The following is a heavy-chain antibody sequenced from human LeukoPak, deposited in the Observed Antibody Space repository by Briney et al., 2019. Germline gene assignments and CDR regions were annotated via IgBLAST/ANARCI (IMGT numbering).Heavy chain of an antibody. D-gene: IGHD3-10*01. Sequence: SETLSLTCAVYGGSFSGYYWSWIRQPPGKGLEWIGEINHSGSTNYNPSLKSRVTISVDTSKNQFSLKLSSVTAADTAVYYCATWPPDYYGSGSYGYWGQGTLVTVSS. J-gene: IGHJ4*02. CDR3: ATWPPDYYGSGSYGY. CDR1: GGSFSGYY. V-gene: IGHV4-34*01. CDR2: INHSGST.